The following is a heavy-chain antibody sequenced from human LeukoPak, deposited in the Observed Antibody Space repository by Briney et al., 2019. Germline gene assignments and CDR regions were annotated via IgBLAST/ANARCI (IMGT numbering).Heavy chain of an antibody. CDR1: GGSISSGGYY. V-gene: IGHV4-31*03. CDR2: IYYSGST. D-gene: IGHD2-2*01. J-gene: IGHJ5*02. CDR3: ARVSEGCSSTSCCGPPVLPYNWFDP. Sequence: SQTLSLTCTVSGGSISSGGYYWSWIRQHPGKGLEWIGYIYYSGSTYYNPSLKSRVTISVDTSKNQFSLKLSSVTAADTAVYYCARVSEGCSSTSCCGPPVLPYNWFDPWGQGTLVTVSS.